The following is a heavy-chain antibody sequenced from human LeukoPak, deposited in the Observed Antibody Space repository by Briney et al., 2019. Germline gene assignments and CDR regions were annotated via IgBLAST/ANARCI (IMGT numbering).Heavy chain of an antibody. Sequence: PGRSQRLSCAASGFTFDDYAMHWVRQAPGKGLEWVSGIIWNSDSIGYADSVKGRFTISRDNAKNSLYLQMNSLRAEDTALYYCAKDISVGATPYYFDYWGQGTLVTVSS. V-gene: IGHV3-9*01. D-gene: IGHD1-26*01. CDR1: GFTFDDYA. J-gene: IGHJ4*02. CDR2: IIWNSDSI. CDR3: AKDISVGATPYYFDY.